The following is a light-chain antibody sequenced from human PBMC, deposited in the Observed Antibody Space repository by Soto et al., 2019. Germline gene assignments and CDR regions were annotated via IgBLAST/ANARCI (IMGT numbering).Light chain of an antibody. CDR2: QAS. Sequence: DIQMTQSPSTLSASIGDRVTITCRASQNISSWLSWYQQKPGKAPNLLIYQASTLESGVPSRFSGSGSGTEFSRTISSLQPDDFATFYCQQYNLKSLSFVGGTKVEIK. J-gene: IGKJ4*02. CDR3: QQYNLKSLS. CDR1: QNISSW. V-gene: IGKV1-5*03.